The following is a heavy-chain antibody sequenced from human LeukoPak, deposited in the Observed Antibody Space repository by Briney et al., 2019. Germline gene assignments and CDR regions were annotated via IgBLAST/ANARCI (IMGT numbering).Heavy chain of an antibody. CDR1: GFTFSRYG. CDR2: ISYDGSNK. J-gene: IGHJ4*02. Sequence: GGSLRLSCVASGFTFSRYGMHWVRQAPGKGLEWVAVISYDGSNKYYADSVKGRFTISRGNSKNTLYLQMNSLRGEDTAVYYCAKLGTTSVPPGYWGQGTLVTVSS. D-gene: IGHD1-14*01. V-gene: IGHV3-30*18. CDR3: AKLGTTSVPPGY.